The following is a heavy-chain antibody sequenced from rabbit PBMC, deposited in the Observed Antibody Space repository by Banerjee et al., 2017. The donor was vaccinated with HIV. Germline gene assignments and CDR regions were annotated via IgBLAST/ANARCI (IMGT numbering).Heavy chain of an antibody. CDR2: IDAGSSGSS. J-gene: IGHJ4*01. CDR3: ARDLAGVIGWNFDL. D-gene: IGHD4-1*01. Sequence: QEQLVESGGGLVQPEGSLTLTCKASGFSFSSSYCICWVRQAPGKGLEWIACIDAGSSGSSYYASWAKGRFTISKTSSTTVTLQMTSLTAADTATYFCARDLAGVIGWNFDLWGPGTLVTVS. V-gene: IGHV1S45*01. CDR1: GFSFSSSYC.